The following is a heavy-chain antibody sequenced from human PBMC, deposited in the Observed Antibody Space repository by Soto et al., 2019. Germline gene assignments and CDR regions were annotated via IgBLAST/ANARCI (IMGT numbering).Heavy chain of an antibody. Sequence: LKISCKGSGYSFTSYWISWVRQMPGKGLEWMGRIDPSDSYTNYSPSFQGHVTISADKSISTAYLQWSSLKASDTAMYYCARPHYYDSSGYYSDAFDIWGQGTMVTVSS. D-gene: IGHD3-22*01. V-gene: IGHV5-10-1*01. CDR2: IDPSDSYT. J-gene: IGHJ3*02. CDR1: GYSFTSYW. CDR3: ARPHYYDSSGYYSDAFDI.